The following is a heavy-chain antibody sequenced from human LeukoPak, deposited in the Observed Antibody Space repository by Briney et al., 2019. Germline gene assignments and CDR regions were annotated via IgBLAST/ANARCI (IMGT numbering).Heavy chain of an antibody. CDR3: ARYRSGWLAY. Sequence: SETLSLTCAVSGYSISSGYYWGWIRQPPGKGLEWIGSIYHSGSTYYNPSLKSRVTISVDTSKNQFSLKLSSVTAADTAVYYCARYRSGWLAYWGQGTLVTVSS. CDR1: GYSISSGYY. CDR2: IYHSGST. D-gene: IGHD6-19*01. V-gene: IGHV4-38-2*01. J-gene: IGHJ4*02.